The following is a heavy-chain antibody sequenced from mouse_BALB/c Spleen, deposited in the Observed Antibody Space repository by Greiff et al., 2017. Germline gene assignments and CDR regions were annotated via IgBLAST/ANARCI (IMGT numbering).Heavy chain of an antibody. CDR3: ARKGALTGTWGFAY. CDR1: GFTFSSFG. Sequence: EVQGVESGGGLVQPGGSRKLSCAASGFTFSSFGMHWVRQAPEKGLEWVAYISSGSSTIYYADTVKGRFTISRDNPKNTLFLQMTSLRSEDTAMYYCARKGALTGTWGFAYWGQGTLVTVSA. V-gene: IGHV5-17*02. CDR2: ISSGSSTI. D-gene: IGHD4-1*01. J-gene: IGHJ3*01.